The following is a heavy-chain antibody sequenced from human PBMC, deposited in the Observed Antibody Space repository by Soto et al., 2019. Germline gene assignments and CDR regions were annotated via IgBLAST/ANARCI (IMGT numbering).Heavy chain of an antibody. CDR1: GGTFSSYA. D-gene: IGHD2-15*01. Sequence: QVQLVQSGAEVKKPGSSVKVSCKASGGTFSSYAISWVRQAPGQGLEWMGGIIPIFGTANYAQKFQGRVTITADESMSTAYMELSSLRSEDTAVYYCAREVVVVVAATAYGMDVWGQGTTVTVSS. CDR3: AREVVVVVAATAYGMDV. V-gene: IGHV1-69*01. J-gene: IGHJ6*02. CDR2: IIPIFGTA.